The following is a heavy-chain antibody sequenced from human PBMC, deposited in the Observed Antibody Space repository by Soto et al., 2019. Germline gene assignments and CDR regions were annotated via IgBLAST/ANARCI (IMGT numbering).Heavy chain of an antibody. J-gene: IGHJ5*02. CDR1: GFTFSSYS. CDR3: AKDHESSYATNWFGH. CDR2: ISSSSSYI. D-gene: IGHD5-18*01. V-gene: IGHV3-21*01. Sequence: GGSLRLSCAASGFTFSSYSMNWVRQAPGKGLEWVSSISSSSSYIYYADSVKGRFTISRDNAKNSLYLQMNSLRAEDTAVYYCAKDHESSYATNWFGHWGQGTLVTVSS.